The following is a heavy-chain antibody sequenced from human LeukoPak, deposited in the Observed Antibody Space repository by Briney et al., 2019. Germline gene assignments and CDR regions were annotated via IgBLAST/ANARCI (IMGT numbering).Heavy chain of an antibody. CDR1: GYTFTGYY. J-gene: IGHJ4*02. CDR3: ARADYDILTGYYFYFDY. D-gene: IGHD3-9*01. Sequence: ASVKVSCKASGYTFTGYYMRWVRQAPGQGLEWMGWINPNSGGTNYAQKFQGRVTMTRDTSISTAYMELSRLRSDDTAVYYCARADYDILTGYYFYFDYWGQGTLVTVSS. CDR2: INPNSGGT. V-gene: IGHV1-2*02.